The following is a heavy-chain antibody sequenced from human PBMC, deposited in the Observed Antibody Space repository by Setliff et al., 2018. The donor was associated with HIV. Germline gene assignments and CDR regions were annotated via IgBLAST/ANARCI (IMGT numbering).Heavy chain of an antibody. D-gene: IGHD3-22*01. J-gene: IGHJ4*02. CDR3: ARDPPWNYDSCGYPYYFDY. CDR2: ISSSGSTI. V-gene: IGHV3-11*04. Sequence: GGSLRLSCEASGFTFSDYYMGWIRQAPGKGLECVSYISSSGSTIYYADSVKGRFTISRDNAKNSLYLQMNSLRAEDTAVYYCARDPPWNYDSCGYPYYFDYWGQGTLVTVSS. CDR1: GFTFSDYY.